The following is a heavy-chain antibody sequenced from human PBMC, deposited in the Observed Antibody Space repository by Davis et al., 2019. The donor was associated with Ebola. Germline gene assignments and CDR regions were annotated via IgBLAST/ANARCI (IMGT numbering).Heavy chain of an antibody. CDR3: ARDRGGIAAATYYYYGMDV. Sequence: GESLKISCAASGFTFSSYAMHWVRQAPGKGLEWVAVISYDGSNKYYADSVKGRFTISRDNSKNTLYLQMNSLRAEDTAVYYCARDRGGIAAATYYYYGMDVWGQGTTVTVSS. V-gene: IGHV3-30-3*01. D-gene: IGHD6-13*01. CDR2: ISYDGSNK. J-gene: IGHJ6*02. CDR1: GFTFSSYA.